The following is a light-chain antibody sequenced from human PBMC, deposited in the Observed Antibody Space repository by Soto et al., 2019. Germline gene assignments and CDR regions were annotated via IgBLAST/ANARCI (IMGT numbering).Light chain of an antibody. Sequence: EIVMTQSPATLSVSPGERATLSCMASQSVSSNLAWYQQKPGQAPRLLIYSASTRATGLPARFSGSGSGTEFTLTISSLQSEDFAVYYCQQYNNWPRTFGQGTKVEIK. CDR2: SAS. V-gene: IGKV3-15*01. J-gene: IGKJ1*01. CDR3: QQYNNWPRT. CDR1: QSVSSN.